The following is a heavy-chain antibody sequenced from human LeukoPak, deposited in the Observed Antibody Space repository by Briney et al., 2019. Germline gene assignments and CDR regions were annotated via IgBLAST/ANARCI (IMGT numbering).Heavy chain of an antibody. J-gene: IGHJ4*02. D-gene: IGHD5-24*01. Sequence: PSETLSLTCTVSDGSISSYYWSWIRQPPGKGLEWIGYHHYSGNTDYNPSLKSRVTISIDTSKNQISLELSSVTAADTAVYYCARGSEILDYWGQGTLVTVSS. CDR1: DGSISSYY. CDR2: HHYSGNT. V-gene: IGHV4-59*01. CDR3: ARGSEILDY.